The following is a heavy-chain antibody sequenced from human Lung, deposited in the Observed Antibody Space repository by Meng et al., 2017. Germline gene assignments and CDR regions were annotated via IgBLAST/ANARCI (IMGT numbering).Heavy chain of an antibody. CDR2: INHSGST. V-gene: IGHV4-34*01. CDR1: GGSFSDYY. CDR3: ARGPTTMAHDFDY. D-gene: IGHD4-11*01. J-gene: IGHJ4*02. Sequence: QGPLQQWGAGLLKPSETLSLTCVVSGGSFSDYYWSWIRQPPGKGLEWIGEINHSGSTNYNLSLESRATISVDTSQNNLSLKLSSVTAADSAVYYCARGPTTMAHDFDYWGQGTLVTVSS.